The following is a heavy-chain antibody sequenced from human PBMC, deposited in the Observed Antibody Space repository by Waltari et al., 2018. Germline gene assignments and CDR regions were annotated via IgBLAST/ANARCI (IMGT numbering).Heavy chain of an antibody. Sequence: QLQLKESGPGLLKASETLSLTCDVSGYALNSGFYWGWIRQSPGKGLVWIATVYYDGPTFYDPSLVSRATTTMDTAKNQFSLTLESVTAADTAVYYCMRQVLGYCTSAACRRLESWGQGTLVTVSP. CDR1: GYALNSGFY. CDR2: VYYDGPT. CDR3: MRQVLGYCTSAACRRLES. D-gene: IGHD2-8*01. J-gene: IGHJ4*02. V-gene: IGHV4-38-2*01.